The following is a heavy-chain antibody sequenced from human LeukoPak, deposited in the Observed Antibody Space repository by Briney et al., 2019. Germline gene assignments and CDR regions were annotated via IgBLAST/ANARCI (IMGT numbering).Heavy chain of an antibody. CDR1: GFTVSSNY. CDR3: ARGNSGSSGHFDC. V-gene: IGHV3-53*01. Sequence: GGSLRLSCAASGFTVSSNYMSWVRQAPGKGLEWVSVIYNDGSTYYADSVKGRFTISRDNSKNTLYLQMNSLRAEDMAVYYCARGNSGSSGHFDCWGQGTLVTVSS. CDR2: IYNDGST. D-gene: IGHD1-26*01. J-gene: IGHJ4*02.